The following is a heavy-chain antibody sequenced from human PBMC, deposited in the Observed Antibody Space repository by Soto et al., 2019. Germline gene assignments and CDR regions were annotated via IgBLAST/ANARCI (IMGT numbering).Heavy chain of an antibody. CDR2: IKQDGSEK. D-gene: IGHD1-26*01. CDR1: GFTFGSYC. J-gene: IGHJ6*02. V-gene: IGHV3-7*05. CDR3: ARDLGGSGLGTYSVLAF. Sequence: PGGSLRLSCAASGFTFGSYCMSWVSKATGKGLEWVANIKQDGSEKYYVDSVKGRFTISRDNAKNSLYLQMNSLRAEDTAVYYYARDLGGSGLGTYSVLAFWVQGTTVTVS.